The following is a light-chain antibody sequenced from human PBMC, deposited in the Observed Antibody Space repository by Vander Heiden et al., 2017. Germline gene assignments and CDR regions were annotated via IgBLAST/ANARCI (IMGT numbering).Light chain of an antibody. J-gene: IGLJ1*01. V-gene: IGLV1-44*01. Sequence: QSVLTQPPSASGSPGQRVTISCSGSSSNIGSNTVNWYQQLPGTAPKLLIYSDHQRPSGVPDRFSGSKSGTSASLAISGLQSEDEADYYCAAWDDSLNYVFGTGTKVAVL. CDR3: AAWDDSLNYV. CDR2: SDH. CDR1: SSNIGSNT.